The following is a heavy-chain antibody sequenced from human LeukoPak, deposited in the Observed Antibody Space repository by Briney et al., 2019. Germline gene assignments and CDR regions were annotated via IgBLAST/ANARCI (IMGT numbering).Heavy chain of an antibody. Sequence: PSETLSLTCTVSGGSISGSSHYWGWIRQSPGTGLEWIGSIHYSGTTYYNPSLNSRVTISVDTSKNQFSLKLSSVTAADTAVYYCASSPATYYYYYYMDVWGKGTTVTISS. J-gene: IGHJ6*03. CDR1: GGSISGSSHY. CDR3: ASSPATYYYYYYMDV. V-gene: IGHV4-39*01. CDR2: IHYSGTT.